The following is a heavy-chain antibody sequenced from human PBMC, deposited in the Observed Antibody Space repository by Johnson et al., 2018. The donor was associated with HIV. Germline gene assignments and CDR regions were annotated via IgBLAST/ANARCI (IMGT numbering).Heavy chain of an antibody. CDR2: ISWNSGRI. Sequence: VQLVESGGGVVQPGRSLRLSCAASGFTFDDYAMHWVRQAPGKGLEWVSGISWNSGRIGYADSVKGRFTISRDNAKNCLYMQMNSLRAEDTALYYCARDRRVSREGYCSGGSCYPYIAYIDAFDIWGQGTMVTVSS. V-gene: IGHV3-9*01. CDR3: ARDRRVSREGYCSGGSCYPYIAYIDAFDI. D-gene: IGHD2-15*01. CDR1: GFTFDDYA. J-gene: IGHJ3*02.